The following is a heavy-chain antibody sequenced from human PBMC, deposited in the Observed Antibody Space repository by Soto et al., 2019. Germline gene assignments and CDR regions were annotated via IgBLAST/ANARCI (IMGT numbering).Heavy chain of an antibody. D-gene: IGHD3-22*01. Sequence: EVQLVESGGGLIQPGGSLRLSCAASGFTVSSNYMSWVRQAPGEGLEWVSVIYSGGSTYYADSVKGRFTISRDNSKNTLYLQMNRLRAEETAVYYCAIVVVISGAFDIWGQGTMVTVSS. V-gene: IGHV3-53*01. J-gene: IGHJ3*02. CDR2: IYSGGST. CDR3: AIVVVISGAFDI. CDR1: GFTVSSNY.